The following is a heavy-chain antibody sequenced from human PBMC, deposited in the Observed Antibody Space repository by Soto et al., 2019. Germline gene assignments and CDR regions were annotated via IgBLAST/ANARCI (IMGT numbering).Heavy chain of an antibody. CDR1: GASIRSSTYQ. CDR2: AYYSEST. V-gene: IGHV4-39*01. CDR3: ARHRNWKVDY. D-gene: IGHD1-1*01. J-gene: IGHJ4*02. Sequence: SETLSLTCTVSGASIRSSTYQWGWIRQPPGKGMEWIGSAYYSESTYYNPSLKSRVTISVDTSKNQFSLKVSSVTAADTAVYHCARHRNWKVDYWGQGTLVTVS.